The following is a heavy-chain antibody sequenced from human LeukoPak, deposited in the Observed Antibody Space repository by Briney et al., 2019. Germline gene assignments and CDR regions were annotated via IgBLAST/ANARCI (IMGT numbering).Heavy chain of an antibody. CDR1: GFTFSHAW. Sequence: GGSLRLSCAGYGFTFSHAWMNWVRQAPGKGLEWVSYISSSSSTIYYADSVKGRFTISRGNAKNSLYLQMNSLRAEDTAVYYCARSKGSGYYINWFDPWGQGTLVTVSS. D-gene: IGHD3-3*01. CDR2: ISSSSSTI. CDR3: ARSKGSGYYINWFDP. V-gene: IGHV3-48*04. J-gene: IGHJ5*02.